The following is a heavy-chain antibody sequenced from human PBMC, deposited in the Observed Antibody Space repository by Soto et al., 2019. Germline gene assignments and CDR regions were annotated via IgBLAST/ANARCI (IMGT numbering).Heavy chain of an antibody. V-gene: IGHV4-39*01. CDR1: GGSISSSSYY. Sequence: SETLSLTCTVSGGSISSSSYYWGWIRQPPGKGLEWIGSIYYSGSTYYNPSLKSRVTISVDTSKNQFSLKLSSVTAADTAVYYCASETIAAAGTSWFDPWGQGTLVTVSS. D-gene: IGHD6-13*01. CDR2: IYYSGST. CDR3: ASETIAAAGTSWFDP. J-gene: IGHJ5*02.